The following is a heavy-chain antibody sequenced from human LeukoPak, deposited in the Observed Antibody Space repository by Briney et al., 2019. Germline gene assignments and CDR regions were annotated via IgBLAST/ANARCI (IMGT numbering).Heavy chain of an antibody. Sequence: SVKVSCKASGDTFSSYTISWVRQAPGQGLEWMGRIIPILGIANYAQKFQGRVTITADKSTSTAYMELSSLRSEDTAVYYCARAHGTHSSGYYDYWGQGTLVTVSS. CDR2: IIPILGIA. J-gene: IGHJ4*02. CDR1: GDTFSSYT. D-gene: IGHD3-22*01. CDR3: ARAHGTHSSGYYDY. V-gene: IGHV1-69*02.